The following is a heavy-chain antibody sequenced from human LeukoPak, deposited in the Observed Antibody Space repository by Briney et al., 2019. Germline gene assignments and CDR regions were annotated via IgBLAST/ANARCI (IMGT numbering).Heavy chain of an antibody. J-gene: IGHJ6*02. CDR2: ISGSGGST. Sequence: PGGSLRLSCAASGFTFSSYAMSWVRQAPGKGLEWVSAISGSGGSTYYADSVKGRFTISRDNSKNTLYLQMNSLRAEDTAVYYCAREKEDGYHTYYYYGMDVWGQGTTVTVSS. CDR1: GFTFSSYA. D-gene: IGHD5-24*01. CDR3: AREKEDGYHTYYYYGMDV. V-gene: IGHV3-23*01.